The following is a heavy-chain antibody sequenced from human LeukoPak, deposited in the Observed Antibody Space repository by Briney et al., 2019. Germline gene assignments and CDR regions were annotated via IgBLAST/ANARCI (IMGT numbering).Heavy chain of an antibody. V-gene: IGHV3-7*01. D-gene: IGHD3-3*01. CDR3: ASRLRFKLD. Sequence: GGSLRLSCAASGLIFSDWVRQAPGKGLEWVANMEYDGSEKHYSDSVKGRFTISRDNAKNTLYLQMNSLRAEDTAVYYCASRLRFKLDWGQGTLVTVSS. CDR2: MEYDGSEK. J-gene: IGHJ4*02. CDR1: GLIFSD.